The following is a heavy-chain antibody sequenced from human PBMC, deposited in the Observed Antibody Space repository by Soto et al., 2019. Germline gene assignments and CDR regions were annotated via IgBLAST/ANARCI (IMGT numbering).Heavy chain of an antibody. CDR3: AREAYYYDSSGPLVFDH. CDR1: GGSISSGDYY. D-gene: IGHD3-22*01. Sequence: PSETLSLTCTVSGGSISSGDYYWSWIRQPPGKGLEWIGYIYYSGSTYYNPSLKSRVTISVDTSKNQFSLKLSSVTAAATAVYYCAREAYYYDSSGPLVFDHWGQGTLVTVSS. V-gene: IGHV4-30-4*01. CDR2: IYYSGST. J-gene: IGHJ4*02.